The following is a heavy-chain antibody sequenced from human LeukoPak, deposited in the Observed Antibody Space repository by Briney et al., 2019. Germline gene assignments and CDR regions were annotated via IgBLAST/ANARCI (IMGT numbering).Heavy chain of an antibody. V-gene: IGHV4-34*01. CDR2: INHSGST. Sequence: SETLSLTCAVYGGSFSGYYWSWIRQPPGKGLEWIGEINHSGSTNYNPSLKSRVTISVDTSKNQFSLKLSSVTAADTAVYYCASLEYSSSSSDYWGQGTLVTVSS. D-gene: IGHD6-6*01. CDR1: GGSFSGYY. J-gene: IGHJ4*02. CDR3: ASLEYSSSSSDY.